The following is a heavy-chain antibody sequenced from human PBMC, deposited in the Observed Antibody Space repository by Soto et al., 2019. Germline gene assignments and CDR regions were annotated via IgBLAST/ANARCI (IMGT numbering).Heavy chain of an antibody. CDR2: ISAYNGNT. V-gene: IGHV1-18*01. CDR3: ASFTGYSSSWYVDPYYYYGMDV. Sequence: QVQLVQSGAEVKKPGASVKVSCKASGYTFTSYGISWVRQAPGQGLEWMGWISAYNGNTNYAQKLQGRVTMTTDTSTSTAYMELRSLRSDDTAVYYCASFTGYSSSWYVDPYYYYGMDVWGQGNTVTVSS. CDR1: GYTFTSYG. J-gene: IGHJ6*02. D-gene: IGHD6-13*01.